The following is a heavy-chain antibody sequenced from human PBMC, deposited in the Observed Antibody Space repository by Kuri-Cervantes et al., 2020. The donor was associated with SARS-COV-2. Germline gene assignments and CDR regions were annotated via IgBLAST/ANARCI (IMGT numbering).Heavy chain of an antibody. J-gene: IGHJ4*02. CDR2: ISFDGSIK. Sequence: GGSLRLSCAASGFMFNSYAMHWVRQAPGKGLEWVAYISFDGSIKDHVVSGKGRFTISGDNSQNTLFLQVNSLRSEDTAVYYCVRDRVGVHDSWGQGTLVTVSS. V-gene: IGHV3-30*04. CDR3: VRDRVGVHDS. D-gene: IGHD2-21*01. CDR1: GFMFNSYA.